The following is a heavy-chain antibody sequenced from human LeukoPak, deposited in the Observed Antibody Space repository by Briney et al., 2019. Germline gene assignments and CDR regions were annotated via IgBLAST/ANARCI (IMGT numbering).Heavy chain of an antibody. Sequence: ASVKVSCKASGYTFSNYGINWVRQAPGQGLEWKGGIGGYNGKTNYAQKFQGRVTMTTDTSTSTAYLDLRSLRFDDTAVYYCARLEYYYNSTGYIGDAFDIWGQGTLVTVSS. D-gene: IGHD2/OR15-2a*01. CDR3: ARLEYYYNSTGYIGDAFDI. J-gene: IGHJ3*02. CDR2: IGGYNGKT. CDR1: GYTFSNYG. V-gene: IGHV1-18*01.